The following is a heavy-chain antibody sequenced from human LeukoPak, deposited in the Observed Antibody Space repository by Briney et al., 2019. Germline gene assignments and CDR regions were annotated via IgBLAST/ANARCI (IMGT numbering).Heavy chain of an antibody. CDR2: IVVGSGNT. CDR3: TADDLLVVH. V-gene: IGHV1-58*01. D-gene: IGHD3-3*01. Sequence: SVKVSCKASGFTFATSAVQWVRQARGQRLEWIGWIVVGSGNTNYAQKFQERVTITRDMSTGTVNMELTSLNSEDTAVYYCTADDLLVVHWGQGTLVTVSS. CDR1: GFTFATSA. J-gene: IGHJ5*02.